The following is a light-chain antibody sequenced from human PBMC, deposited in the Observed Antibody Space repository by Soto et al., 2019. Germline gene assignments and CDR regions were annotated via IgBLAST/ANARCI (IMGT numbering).Light chain of an antibody. V-gene: IGLV3-21*04. CDR3: QVWDSSSDHVV. J-gene: IGLJ2*01. CDR1: NIGSKS. Sequence: SYELTQPPSVSVAPGKTARITCGGNNIGSKSVDWYQQKPGQAPVLVIYYDRHRPSGIPERFAGSNSGNTATLTISRVEDGDEADYYCQVWDSSSDHVVFGGGTQLTVL. CDR2: YDR.